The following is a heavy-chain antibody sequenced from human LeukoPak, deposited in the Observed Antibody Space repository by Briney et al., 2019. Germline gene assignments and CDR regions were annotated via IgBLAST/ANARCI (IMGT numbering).Heavy chain of an antibody. J-gene: IGHJ4*02. Sequence: GESLKISCKGSGYSFTNYWIGWLRQMPGKGLEWMGIIYPTDSDTRYSPSFQGQVTISADKSISTAYLQWSSLKASDTAMYYCARVDCSGGSCYSAPVDYWGQGTLVTVSS. D-gene: IGHD2-15*01. V-gene: IGHV5-51*01. CDR2: IYPTDSDT. CDR1: GYSFTNYW. CDR3: ARVDCSGGSCYSAPVDY.